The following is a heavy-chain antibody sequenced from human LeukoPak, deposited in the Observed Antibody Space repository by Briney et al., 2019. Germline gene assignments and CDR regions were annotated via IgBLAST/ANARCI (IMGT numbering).Heavy chain of an antibody. J-gene: IGHJ4*02. CDR3: ARSRSSSPYDKNLNY. V-gene: IGHV3-21*01. CDR1: GFTFNSYT. Sequence: GGSLRLSCTASGFTFNSYTISWVREAPGKGLEWVSSISGSGNYIYHAASVKGRFTISRDDAQNSVYLQMNSLKDEDTAVYYCARSRSSSPYDKNLNYWGQGTLVAVSS. D-gene: IGHD3-10*01. CDR2: ISGSGNYI.